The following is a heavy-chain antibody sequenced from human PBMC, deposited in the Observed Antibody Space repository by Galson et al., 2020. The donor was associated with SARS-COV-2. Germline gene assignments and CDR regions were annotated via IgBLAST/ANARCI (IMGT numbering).Heavy chain of an antibody. CDR1: GYSFTSYW. CDR2: IDPSDSYT. V-gene: IGHV5-10-1*01. CDR3: ARHAYYYDSSGYYLEYYFDY. Sequence: GESLKISCKGSGYSFTSYWISWVRQMPGKGLEWMGRIDPSDSYTNYSPSFQGHVTISADKSISTAYLQWSSLKASDTAMYYCARHAYYYDSSGYYLEYYFDYWGQGTLVTVSS. D-gene: IGHD3-22*01. J-gene: IGHJ4*02.